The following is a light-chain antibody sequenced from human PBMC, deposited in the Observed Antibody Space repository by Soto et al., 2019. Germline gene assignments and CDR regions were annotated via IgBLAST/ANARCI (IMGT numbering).Light chain of an antibody. CDR2: SNS. CDR1: NSNFGTNY. J-gene: IGLJ2*01. V-gene: IGLV1-47*02. CDR3: AALDDSLV. Sequence: QSVLTQPPSASGTPGQRVTISCSGSNSNFGTNYVYWSQQLPGTAPKLLIHSNSQRPSGVPDRFSGSKSGTSASLAISGLRSEDEAHYYCAALDDSLVFGGGTKLTVL.